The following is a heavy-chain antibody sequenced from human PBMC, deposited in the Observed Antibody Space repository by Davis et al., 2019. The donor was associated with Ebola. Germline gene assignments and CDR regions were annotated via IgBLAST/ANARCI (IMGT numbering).Heavy chain of an antibody. CDR3: ARLSYYDTFDY. CDR1: GYSFTSYW. CDR2: IYPGDSDT. D-gene: IGHD3-22*01. J-gene: IGHJ4*02. V-gene: IGHV5-51*01. Sequence: GESLKISCKGSGYSFTSYWISWVRQMPGKGLEWMGIIYPGDSDTRYSPSFQGQVTISADKSISTAYPQWSSLKASDTAMYYCARLSYYDTFDYWGQGTLVTVSS.